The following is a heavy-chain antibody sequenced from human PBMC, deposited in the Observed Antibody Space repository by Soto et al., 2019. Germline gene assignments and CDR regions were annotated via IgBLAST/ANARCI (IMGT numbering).Heavy chain of an antibody. Sequence: SETLSLTCTVSGGSISSGDYYWSWIRQPPGKGLEWIGYIYYSGSTNYNPSLKSRVTISVDTSKNQFSLKLSSVTAADTAVYYCARDNQPGNWDDWGQGTPVTVAS. CDR2: IYYSGST. D-gene: IGHD1-1*01. J-gene: IGHJ1*01. V-gene: IGHV4-61*08. CDR3: ARDNQPGNWDD. CDR1: GGSISSGDYY.